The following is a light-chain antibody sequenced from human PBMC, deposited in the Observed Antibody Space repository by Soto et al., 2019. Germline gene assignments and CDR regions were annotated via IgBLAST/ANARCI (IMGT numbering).Light chain of an antibody. J-gene: IGLJ1*01. Sequence: QSALTQPASVSGSPGQSITISCTGTSSDVGRYNYVSWYQQHPGKAPKLMIYEVSNRPSGVSNRFSASKSGSTASLTISGLQAEDEADYYCSSYAGSSNVFGTGTKLTVL. CDR2: EVS. CDR1: SSDVGRYNY. CDR3: SSYAGSSNV. V-gene: IGLV2-14*01.